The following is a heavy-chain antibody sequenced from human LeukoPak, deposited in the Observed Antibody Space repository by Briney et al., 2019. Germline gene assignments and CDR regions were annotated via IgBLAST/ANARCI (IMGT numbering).Heavy chain of an antibody. CDR2: IRSKVYDGTT. D-gene: IGHD6-19*01. CDR1: GFTFSSYA. CDR3: TRRGAGKNYYGMDV. J-gene: IGHJ6*02. V-gene: IGHV3-49*03. Sequence: GGSLRLSCAASGFTFSSYAMSWFRQAPGKGLEWVGFIRSKVYDGTTEYAASVKGRFVIWRDDSKSIAYLQMNSLKTEDTAVYYCTRRGAGKNYYGMDVWGQGTTVTVSS.